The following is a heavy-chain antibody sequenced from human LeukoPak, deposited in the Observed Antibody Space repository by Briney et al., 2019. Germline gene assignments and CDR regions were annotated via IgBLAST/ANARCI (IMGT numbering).Heavy chain of an antibody. CDR2: IYYSGST. J-gene: IGHJ4*02. Sequence: SETLSLTCTVSGGSISSSSYCWGWIRQPPGKGLEWIGSIYYSGSTYYNPSLKSRVTISVDTSKNQFSLKLSSVTAADTAVCYCARHDTVVTWGFDYWGQGTLVTVSS. D-gene: IGHD4-23*01. V-gene: IGHV4-39*01. CDR1: GGSISSSSYC. CDR3: ARHDTVVTWGFDY.